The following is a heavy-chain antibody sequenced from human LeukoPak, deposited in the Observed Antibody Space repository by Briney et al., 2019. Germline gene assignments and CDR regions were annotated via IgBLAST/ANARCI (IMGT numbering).Heavy chain of an antibody. CDR1: GGSIRSSYYY. D-gene: IGHD5-12*01. V-gene: IGHV4-39*07. CDR2: IYDSGST. CDR3: ARVDILSGPFGHDY. Sequence: PSETLSLTCTVSGGSIRSSYYYWGWIRQPPGKGLEWIGSIYDSGSTYYNPSLKSRVTISVDTSKNQFSLKLSSVTAADTAVYYCARVDILSGPFGHDYWGQGTLVTVSS. J-gene: IGHJ4*02.